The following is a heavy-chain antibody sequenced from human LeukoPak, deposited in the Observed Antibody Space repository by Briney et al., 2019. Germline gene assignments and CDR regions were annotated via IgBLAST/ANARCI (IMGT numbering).Heavy chain of an antibody. D-gene: IGHD5-12*01. V-gene: IGHV3-7*01. CDR3: AKDGGGLSGYDWFDD. Sequence: PGGSLRLSCAASGFTFSDYWMTWVRQAPGKGLEWVANMNEDGSAKYYVDSVKGRFTISRDNAKNSLYLQMNSLRDEDTAVYYCAKDGGGLSGYDWFDDWGQGTLVTVSS. CDR2: MNEDGSAK. J-gene: IGHJ4*02. CDR1: GFTFSDYW.